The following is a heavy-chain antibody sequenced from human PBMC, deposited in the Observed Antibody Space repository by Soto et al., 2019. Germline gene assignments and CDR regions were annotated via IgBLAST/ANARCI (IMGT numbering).Heavy chain of an antibody. D-gene: IGHD3-10*01. CDR3: ARGWFGELWYYYYYMDV. CDR2: INAGNGNT. V-gene: IGHV1-3*01. Sequence: QVQLVQSGAEVKKPGASVKVSCKASGYTFTSYAMHWVRQAPGQRLEWMGWINAGNGNTKYSQKFQGRVTITRDTSASRAYMELSSLRSEDTAVYYCARGWFGELWYYYYYMDVWGKGTTVTVSS. J-gene: IGHJ6*03. CDR1: GYTFTSYA.